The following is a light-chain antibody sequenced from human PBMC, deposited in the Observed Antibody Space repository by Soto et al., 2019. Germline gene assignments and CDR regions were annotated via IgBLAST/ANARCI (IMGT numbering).Light chain of an antibody. Sequence: QSVLTQSPSASASLGASVKLTCTLSSGHNSYAIAWHQQQPEKGPRYLMKLNSDGSHNKGDGIPDGFSGSSSGAERYLTISSLQSEDEADYYCQTWSTGIQVFGGGTKLTVL. CDR1: SGHNSYA. CDR2: LNSDGSH. J-gene: IGLJ2*01. CDR3: QTWSTGIQV. V-gene: IGLV4-69*01.